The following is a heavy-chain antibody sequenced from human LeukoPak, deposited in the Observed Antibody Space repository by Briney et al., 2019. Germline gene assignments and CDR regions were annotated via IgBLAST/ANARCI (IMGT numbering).Heavy chain of an antibody. D-gene: IGHD6-13*01. Sequence: ASVTVSCTASGYTLSQYAMHWVRQAPGQRPEWMGWINSGNSNTKYDQKFQGRVTMTTDTSTTTAYMELRSLRSDDTAVYYCARVAYVGSWYLDYWGQGTLVTVSS. CDR1: GYTLSQYA. V-gene: IGHV1-3*04. CDR2: INSGNSNT. J-gene: IGHJ4*02. CDR3: ARVAYVGSWYLDY.